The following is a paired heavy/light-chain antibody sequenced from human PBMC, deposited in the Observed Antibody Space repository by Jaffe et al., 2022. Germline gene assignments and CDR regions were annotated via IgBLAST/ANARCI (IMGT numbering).Light chain of an antibody. J-gene: IGKJ2*01. V-gene: IGKV4-1*01. CDR1: QSVLYSSNNKNY. CDR2: WAS. CDR3: QQYYVTPPT. Sequence: DIVMTQSPDSLAVSLGERATINCKSSQSVLYSSNNKNYLAWYQQKPGQPPKLLMHWASIRESGVPDRFSGSGSGTDFTLTINSLQAEDVAVYYCQQYYVTPPTFGQGTNLEIK.
Heavy chain of an antibody. CDR3: VRHLSGHSYGYSDY. J-gene: IGHJ4*02. CDR1: GYTFTNYW. V-gene: IGHV5-51*01. D-gene: IGHD5-18*01. CDR2: VYPGDSDT. Sequence: EVQLVQSGAEVKKPGESLKISCQASGYTFTNYWIGWMRQMPGKGLEWMGIVYPGDSDTRYSPSFEGQVTISADKSITTAYLQWSSLKASDTAMYYCVRHLSGHSYGYSDYWGQGTLVTVSS.